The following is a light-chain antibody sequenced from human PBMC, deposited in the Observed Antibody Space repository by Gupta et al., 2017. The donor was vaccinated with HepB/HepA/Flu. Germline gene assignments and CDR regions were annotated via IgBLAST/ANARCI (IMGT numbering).Light chain of an antibody. CDR1: QSGLYSSNNKNY. CDR3: QQYYSTPWA. CDR2: WAS. J-gene: IGKJ1*01. Sequence: DIVMTQSPDSLAVSLGERATINCKSSQSGLYSSNNKNYLAWYQQKPGQPPKLLIYWASTRESGVPDRFSGSGSGTDFTLTISSLQAEDVAVYYCQQYYSTPWAFGPGTKVEIK. V-gene: IGKV4-1*01.